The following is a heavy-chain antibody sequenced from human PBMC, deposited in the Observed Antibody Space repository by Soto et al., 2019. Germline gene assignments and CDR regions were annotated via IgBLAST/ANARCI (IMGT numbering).Heavy chain of an antibody. CDR1: GFTLNNYW. Sequence: EVQLVESGGGLVQPGGSLRLSCAASGFTLNNYWMHWVRQAPGKGLVWVSHINSDESIIHYANSVKGRFTISRDIAKNSLFLQLSSLRAEDTGIYYCARGGSSGLAYWGQGTLVTVSS. CDR3: ARGGSSGLAY. CDR2: INSDESII. D-gene: IGHD3-22*01. J-gene: IGHJ4*02. V-gene: IGHV3-74*01.